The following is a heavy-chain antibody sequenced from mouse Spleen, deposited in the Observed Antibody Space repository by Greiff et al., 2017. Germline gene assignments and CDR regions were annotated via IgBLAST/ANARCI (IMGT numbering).Heavy chain of an antibody. CDR2: ISSGSSTI. J-gene: IGHJ4*01. D-gene: IGHD1-2*01. V-gene: IGHV5-17*01. Sequence: EVKVVESGGGLVKPGGSLKLSCAASGFTFSDYGMHWVRQAPEKGLEWVAYISSGSSTIYYADTVKGRFTISRDNAKNTLFLQMTSLRSEDTAMYYCARGRLRAMDYWGQGTSVTVSS. CDR1: GFTFSDYG. CDR3: ARGRLRAMDY.